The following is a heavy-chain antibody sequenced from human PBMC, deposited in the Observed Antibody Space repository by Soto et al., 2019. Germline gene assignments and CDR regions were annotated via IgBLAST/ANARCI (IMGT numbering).Heavy chain of an antibody. CDR2: IYPGDSDT. CDR3: ARLSRDSSGTMDV. D-gene: IGHD6-25*01. V-gene: IGHV5-51*01. Sequence: GDSLKFSCKGSGYSFTSYWIGWVRQMPGKGLEWMGIIYPGDSDTRYSPSFQGQVTISADNSIRTAYLQWSSLKASDTAMYYCARLSRDSSGTMDVWVQVTTVIVS. CDR1: GYSFTSYW. J-gene: IGHJ6*02.